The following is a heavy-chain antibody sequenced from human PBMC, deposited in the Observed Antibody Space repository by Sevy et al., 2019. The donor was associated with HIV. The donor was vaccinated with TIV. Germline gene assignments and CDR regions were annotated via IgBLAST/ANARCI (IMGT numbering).Heavy chain of an antibody. CDR2: IWYDGSNK. CDR1: GFTFSSYG. V-gene: IGHV3-33*01. D-gene: IGHD3-22*01. Sequence: GGSLRLSCAASGFTFSSYGMRWVRQAPGKGLEWVAVIWYDGSNKYYADSVKGRFTISRDNSKNTLYLQMNSLRAEDTAVYYCARDRRYYDSSGYHAFDIWGQGTMVTVSS. J-gene: IGHJ3*02. CDR3: ARDRRYYDSSGYHAFDI.